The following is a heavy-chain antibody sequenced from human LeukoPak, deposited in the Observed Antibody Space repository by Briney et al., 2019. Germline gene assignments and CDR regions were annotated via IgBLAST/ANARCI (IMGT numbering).Heavy chain of an antibody. CDR1: GFTSSSYS. CDR2: ISSSSSYI. Sequence: PGGSLRLSCAASGFTSSSYSMNWVRQAPGKGLEWVSSISSSSSYIYYADSVKGRFTISRDNAKNSLYLQMNSLRAEDTAVYYCARDPALYYDSSGYDFGYYGMDVWGQGTTVTVSS. J-gene: IGHJ6*02. D-gene: IGHD3-22*01. V-gene: IGHV3-21*01. CDR3: ARDPALYYDSSGYDFGYYGMDV.